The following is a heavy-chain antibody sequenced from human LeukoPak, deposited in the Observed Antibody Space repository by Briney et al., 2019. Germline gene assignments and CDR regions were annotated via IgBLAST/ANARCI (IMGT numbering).Heavy chain of an antibody. Sequence: SETLSLTCTVSGGSISSYYWSWIRQPPGKGLEWIGYIYYSGSTNYNPSLKSRVTISVDTSKNQFSLKLSSVTAADTAVYYCARDVAGTFDYFDYWGQGTLVTVSS. J-gene: IGHJ4*02. D-gene: IGHD6-19*01. V-gene: IGHV4-59*01. CDR2: IYYSGST. CDR3: ARDVAGTFDYFDY. CDR1: GGSISSYY.